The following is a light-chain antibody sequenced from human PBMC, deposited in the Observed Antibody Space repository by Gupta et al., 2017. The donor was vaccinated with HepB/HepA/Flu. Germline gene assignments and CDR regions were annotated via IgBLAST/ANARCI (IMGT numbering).Light chain of an antibody. CDR2: GAS. Sequence: DIQMTQSPSSLSASVGDRVTITCRASQSISDYLNWYQQKPGKAPKLLIYGASSLQSGVSSRFSGSRSGTDFTLTISSLQPEDFATYYCQQTYSRPPTVGPGTKVDIK. V-gene: IGKV1-39*01. CDR1: QSISDY. J-gene: IGKJ3*01. CDR3: QQTYSRPPT.